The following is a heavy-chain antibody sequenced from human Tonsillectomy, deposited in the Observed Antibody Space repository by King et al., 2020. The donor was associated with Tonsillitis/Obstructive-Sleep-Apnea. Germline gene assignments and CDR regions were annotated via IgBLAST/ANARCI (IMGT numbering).Heavy chain of an antibody. CDR1: GYTFTSYY. J-gene: IGHJ6*02. CDR2: INPSGGST. Sequence: HVKLVESGAEVKKPGASVKVSCKASGYTFTSYYMHWVRQAPGQGLEWMGIINPSGGSTSYAQKFQGRVTMTRDTSTSTVYMELSSLRSEDTAVYYCARAPMTTEHAYYYGMDVWGQRTTVTVSS. CDR3: ARAPMTTEHAYYYGMDV. D-gene: IGHD4-11*01. V-gene: IGHV1-46*01.